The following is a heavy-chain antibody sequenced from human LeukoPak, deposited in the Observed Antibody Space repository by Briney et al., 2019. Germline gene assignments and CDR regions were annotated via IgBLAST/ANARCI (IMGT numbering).Heavy chain of an antibody. Sequence: ASVKVSCKASGYTFTGYYMHWVRQAPGQGLEWMGRVNPNSGGTNYAQKFQGRVTMTRDTSISTAYMELSRLRSDDTAVNYCAIDLGYYGSGRPNTLDYWGQGTLVTVSS. V-gene: IGHV1-2*06. D-gene: IGHD3-10*01. CDR3: AIDLGYYGSGRPNTLDY. CDR2: VNPNSGGT. J-gene: IGHJ4*02. CDR1: GYTFTGYY.